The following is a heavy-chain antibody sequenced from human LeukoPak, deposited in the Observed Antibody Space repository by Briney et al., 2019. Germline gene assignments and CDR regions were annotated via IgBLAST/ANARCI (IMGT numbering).Heavy chain of an antibody. J-gene: IGHJ4*02. V-gene: IGHV1-2*02. Sequence: ASVKVSCKASGYTFTDYYIHWVRQPPGQGLEWMGWINPNSGATNCAQKFQGRVTMTKDTSISTGYMELSRLRSDDTAVYYCARIRGGNNYHFDYWGQGTLVTASS. CDR1: GYTFTDYY. D-gene: IGHD1-26*01. CDR2: INPNSGAT. CDR3: ARIRGGNNYHFDY.